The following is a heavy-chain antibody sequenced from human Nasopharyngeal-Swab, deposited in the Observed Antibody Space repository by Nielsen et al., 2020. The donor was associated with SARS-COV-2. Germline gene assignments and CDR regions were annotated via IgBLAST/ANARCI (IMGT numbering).Heavy chain of an antibody. CDR3: ARDCDTATCYQSAADT. D-gene: IGHD2-2*01. CDR2: ITRDGSGT. J-gene: IGHJ5*01. CDR1: EFTFSSYW. Sequence: GESLKISCAGSEFTFSSYWMHWVRQAPGKGLMWVSRITRDGSGTNYADSVKGRFTISRDNAKNTLYLQMNTLSAEDTGVYYCARDCDTATCYQSAADTWGQGTLVTVSS. V-gene: IGHV3-74*01.